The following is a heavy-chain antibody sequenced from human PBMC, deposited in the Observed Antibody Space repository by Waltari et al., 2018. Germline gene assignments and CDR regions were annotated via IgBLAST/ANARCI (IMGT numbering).Heavy chain of an antibody. Sequence: QVQLVQSGAEVKKPGSSVKVSCKASGGTFSSYAISWVRQAPGQGLEWMGRIIPIFGTANYAQKFQGRVTITADKSTSTAYMELSSLRSEDTAVYYCARENGYKKKDGGYYFDYWGQGTLVTVSS. CDR2: IIPIFGTA. CDR1: GGTFSSYA. V-gene: IGHV1-69*08. D-gene: IGHD5-12*01. CDR3: ARENGYKKKDGGYYFDY. J-gene: IGHJ4*02.